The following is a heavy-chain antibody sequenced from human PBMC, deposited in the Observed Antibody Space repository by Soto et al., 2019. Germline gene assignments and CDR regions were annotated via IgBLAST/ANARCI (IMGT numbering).Heavy chain of an antibody. D-gene: IGHD1-1*01. CDR1: GFTVSSNY. Sequence: GGSLRLSCAASGFTVSSNYMSWVRQAPGKGLEWVSNISNSRSVIYYVDSVKGRFTISRDNAKSSLYLQMNGLRAEDTAVYYCTRNERWGQGTPVTVSS. CDR2: ISNSRSVI. CDR3: TRNER. V-gene: IGHV3-48*04. J-gene: IGHJ4*02.